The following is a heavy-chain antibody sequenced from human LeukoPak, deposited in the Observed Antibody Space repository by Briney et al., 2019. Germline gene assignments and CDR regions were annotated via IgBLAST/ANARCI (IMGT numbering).Heavy chain of an antibody. CDR3: ARGGSVVVPAAIQGSNYYYYMDV. Sequence: PGGSLRLSCAASGFTFSSYDMHWVRQATGKGLEWVSAIGTAGDTYYPGSVKGRFTISRENAKNSLYLQLNSLRAGDTAVYYCARGGSVVVPAAIQGSNYYYYMDVWGKGTTVTVSS. V-gene: IGHV3-13*01. CDR2: IGTAGDT. J-gene: IGHJ6*03. D-gene: IGHD2-2*02. CDR1: GFTFSSYD.